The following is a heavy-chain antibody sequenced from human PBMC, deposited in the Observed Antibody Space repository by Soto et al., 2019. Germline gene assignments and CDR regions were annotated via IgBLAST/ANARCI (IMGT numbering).Heavy chain of an antibody. CDR2: INAGNGNT. CDR3: ARGVAGPLHWFDP. J-gene: IGHJ5*02. Sequence: QVQLVQSGAEVKEPGASVKVSCKASGYTFTSYAMHWVRQAPGQRLEWMGWINAGNGNTKYSQKFQGRVTITRDTSASTAYMELSSLSSEDTAVYYCARGVAGPLHWFDPWGQGTLVTVSS. CDR1: GYTFTSYA. V-gene: IGHV1-3*01. D-gene: IGHD6-19*01.